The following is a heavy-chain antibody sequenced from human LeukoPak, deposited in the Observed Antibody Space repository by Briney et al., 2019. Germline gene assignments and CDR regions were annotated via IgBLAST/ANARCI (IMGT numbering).Heavy chain of an antibody. CDR1: GLTFSSQA. CDR2: ISGSGGSI. Sequence: GGSLRLSCAASGLTFSSQAINWVRQAPGKGLEWVSGISGSGGSIYYADSVKGRFTISRDNAKTSLYLQMNSLRAEDTAVYYCARNSRVGFDYWGRGILVTVSS. J-gene: IGHJ4*02. V-gene: IGHV3-23*01. CDR3: ARNSRVGFDY. D-gene: IGHD1-26*01.